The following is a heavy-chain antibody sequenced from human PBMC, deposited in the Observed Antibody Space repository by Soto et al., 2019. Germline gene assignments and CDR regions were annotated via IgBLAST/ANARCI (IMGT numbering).Heavy chain of an antibody. J-gene: IGHJ4*02. CDR2: IYYSGST. CDR3: ARVSSDEDFWSGYYSGLDY. D-gene: IGHD3-3*01. V-gene: IGHV4-59*01. CDR1: GGSISSYY. Sequence: QVQLQESGPGLVKPSETLSLTCTVSGGSISSYYWSWIRQPPGKGLEWIGYIYYSGSTNYNPSLKSRVTISVDTSKNQFSLKLSSVTAADTAVYSCARVSSDEDFWSGYYSGLDYWGQGTLVTVAA.